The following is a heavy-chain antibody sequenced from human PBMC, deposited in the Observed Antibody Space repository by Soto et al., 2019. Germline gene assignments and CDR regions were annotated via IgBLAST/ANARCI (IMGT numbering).Heavy chain of an antibody. D-gene: IGHD5-12*01. J-gene: IGHJ6*02. CDR1: GGTLTISSHG. CDR2: IIAMFGTA. CDR3: ARAVDIVATGGDYYYYGMDV. V-gene: IGHV1-69*13. Sequence: ASVKVSCKASGGTLTISSHGISWVRQAPGQGLEWMGGIIAMFGTANYAQKFQGRVTITADESTSTAYMELSSLRSEDTAVYCCARAVDIVATGGDYYYYGMDVWGQGTTVTVSS.